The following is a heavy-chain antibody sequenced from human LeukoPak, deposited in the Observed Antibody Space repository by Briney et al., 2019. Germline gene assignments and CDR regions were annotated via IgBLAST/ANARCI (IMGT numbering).Heavy chain of an antibody. D-gene: IGHD5-18*01. CDR2: ISGSGGST. CDR3: ARGGYSYGAFDY. V-gene: IGHV3-23*01. J-gene: IGHJ4*02. CDR1: GFTFSSYA. Sequence: PGGSLRLSCAASGFTFSSYAMSWVRQAPGKGLEWVSAISGSGGSTYYADSVKGRFTISRDNSKNMLYLQMNSLRAEDTAVYYCARGGYSYGAFDYWGQGTLVTVSS.